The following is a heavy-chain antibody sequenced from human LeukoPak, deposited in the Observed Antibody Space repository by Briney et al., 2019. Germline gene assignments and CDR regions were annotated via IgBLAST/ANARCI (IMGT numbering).Heavy chain of an antibody. D-gene: IGHD3-22*01. J-gene: IGHJ4*02. CDR1: GFTFSSYA. CDR3: ARSTYYYDSSGYLYPSFFDY. V-gene: IGHV3-23*01. CDR2: ISGSGGST. Sequence: GGSLRLSCAASGFTFSSYAMSWVRQAPGKGLEWVSAISGSGGSTYYADSVKGRFTISRDNAKNSLYLQMNSLRDEDTAVYYCARSTYYYDSSGYLYPSFFDYWGQGNLVTVSS.